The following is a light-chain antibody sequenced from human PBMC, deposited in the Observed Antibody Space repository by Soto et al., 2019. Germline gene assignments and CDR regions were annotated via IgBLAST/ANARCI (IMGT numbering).Light chain of an antibody. J-gene: IGKJ1*01. CDR2: AAS. Sequence: DIQLTQSPSFLSASVGDRVTITCRASQGISGYLAWYRQTPGKAPKLLIYAASVLQSGVPSRFSGSGSGTEFTLTISSLQPEDFATYYRQQLNIHPHTFGQGTKVDIK. CDR3: QQLNIHPHT. V-gene: IGKV1-9*01. CDR1: QGISGY.